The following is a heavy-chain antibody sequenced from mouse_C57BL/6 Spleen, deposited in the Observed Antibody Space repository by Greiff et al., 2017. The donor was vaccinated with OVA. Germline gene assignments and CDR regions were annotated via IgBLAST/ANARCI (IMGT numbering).Heavy chain of an antibody. Sequence: QVQLQQPGAELVKPGASVKLSCKASGYTFTSYWMQWVKQRPGQGLEWIGEIDPSDSYTNYNQKFKGKATLTVDTSSRTAYMQLSSLTSEDSAVYYCARWLRNYFDYWGQGTTLTVSS. CDR2: IDPSDSYT. CDR3: ARWLRNYFDY. V-gene: IGHV1-50*01. D-gene: IGHD2-2*01. CDR1: GYTFTSYW. J-gene: IGHJ2*01.